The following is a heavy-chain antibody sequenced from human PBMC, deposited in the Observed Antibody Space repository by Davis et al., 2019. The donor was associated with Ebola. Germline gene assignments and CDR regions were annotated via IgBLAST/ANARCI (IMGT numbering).Heavy chain of an antibody. V-gene: IGHV6-1*01. CDR2: TFRRSKWHY. Sequence: SQTLSLTCSISGDSVSSRTPAWNWIRQSPSRGLEWLGRTFRRSKWHYEYAVSVRGRIIINPDTSKNQFSLQLNSVTPDDTAVYYCARGFGSSPGNYYFDSWGQGSLVSVSS. J-gene: IGHJ4*02. CDR3: ARGFGSSPGNYYFDS. CDR1: GDSVSSRTPA. D-gene: IGHD1-7*01.